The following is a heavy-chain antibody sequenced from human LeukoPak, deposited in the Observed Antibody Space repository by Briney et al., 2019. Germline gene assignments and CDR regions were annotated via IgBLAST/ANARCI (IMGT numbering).Heavy chain of an antibody. D-gene: IGHD2-15*01. V-gene: IGHV1-2*02. J-gene: IGHJ5*02. CDR2: INPNNGGT. CDR3: AGEGYRGCSGGSCYERWFDP. CDR1: GYTFTGYY. Sequence: ASVKVSCKASGYTFTGYYMHWVRQAPGQGLEWMGWINPNNGGTNYAQKFQGRVTMTRDTSISTAYMELSRLRSDDTAVYYCAGEGYRGCSGGSCYERWFDPWGQGTLVTVSS.